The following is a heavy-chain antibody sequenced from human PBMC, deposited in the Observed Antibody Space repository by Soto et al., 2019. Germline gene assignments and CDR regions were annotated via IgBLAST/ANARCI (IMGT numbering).Heavy chain of an antibody. CDR3: AKEGPWREYDY. CDR1: GFTFSSYA. J-gene: IGHJ4*02. V-gene: IGHV3-23*01. CDR2: ISGGGDST. D-gene: IGHD5-12*01. Sequence: ESGGGLVQPGGSPRFSCAASGFTFSSYAMSWVRQAPGKGLQWVSAISGGGDSTYYADSVKGRFTISRDNSKNTLYLQMNSLRAEDTAVYYCAKEGPWREYDYWGQGTLVTVSS.